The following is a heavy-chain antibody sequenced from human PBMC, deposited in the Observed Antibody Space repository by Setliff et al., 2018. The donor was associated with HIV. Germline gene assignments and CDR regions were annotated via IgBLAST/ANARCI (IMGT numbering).Heavy chain of an antibody. CDR1: GGTFNIFS. Sequence: SVKVSCKTTGGTFNIFSITWVRQAPGQGLEWMGGIIPVFGTRDYAQKFQGRVTITADESTSTVYMELSSLRSEDTAVYYCARDAFDYTAYYYSYMDVWGKGTTVTVSS. CDR3: ARDAFDYTAYYYSYMDV. CDR2: IIPVFGTR. D-gene: IGHD4-4*01. J-gene: IGHJ6*03. V-gene: IGHV1-69*13.